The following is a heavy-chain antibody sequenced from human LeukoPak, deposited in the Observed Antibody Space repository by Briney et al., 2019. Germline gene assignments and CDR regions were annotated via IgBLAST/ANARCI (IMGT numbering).Heavy chain of an antibody. Sequence: SETLSLTCAVYGGSFSGYYWSWIRQPPGKGLEWIGEINHSGSTNYNPSLKSRVTISVDTSKNQFSLKLSSVTAADTAVYYCARGPLYSSSSVLEYWGQGTLVTVSP. D-gene: IGHD6-6*01. J-gene: IGHJ4*02. CDR2: INHSGST. CDR3: ARGPLYSSSSVLEY. CDR1: GGSFSGYY. V-gene: IGHV4-34*01.